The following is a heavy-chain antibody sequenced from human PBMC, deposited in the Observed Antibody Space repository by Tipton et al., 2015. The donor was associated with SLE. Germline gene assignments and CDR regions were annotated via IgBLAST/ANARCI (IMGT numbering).Heavy chain of an antibody. CDR3: ARDRIAVADNYYYYYAMDV. CDR2: IYYSGNS. D-gene: IGHD6-19*01. V-gene: IGHV4-59*11. Sequence: TLSLTCTVSGGSISSHYWSWIRQPPGKGLEWIGYIYYSGNSNYNPSLKSRVTISVDTSKNQFSLKLSSVTAADTAVYYCARDRIAVADNYYYYYAMDVWGQGTTVTVSS. CDR1: GGSISSHY. J-gene: IGHJ6*02.